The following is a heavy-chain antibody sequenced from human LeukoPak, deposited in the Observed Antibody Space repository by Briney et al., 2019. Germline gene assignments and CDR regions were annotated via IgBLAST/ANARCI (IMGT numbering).Heavy chain of an antibody. Sequence: PGGSLRLSCAASGFTFSSYSMNWVRQAPGKGLEWVSSISSSSSYIYYADSVKGRFTISRDNAKNSLYLQMNSLRAEDTAVYYCARDRVTDYGDYGAFDIWGQGTMVTVSS. J-gene: IGHJ3*02. CDR3: ARDRVTDYGDYGAFDI. CDR1: GFTFSSYS. CDR2: ISSSSSYI. D-gene: IGHD4-17*01. V-gene: IGHV3-21*01.